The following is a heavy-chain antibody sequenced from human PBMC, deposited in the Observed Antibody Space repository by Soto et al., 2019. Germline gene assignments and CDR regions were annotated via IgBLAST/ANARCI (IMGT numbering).Heavy chain of an antibody. CDR1: GGSFSGYY. V-gene: IGHV4-34*01. J-gene: IGHJ5*02. CDR3: ARGSWAAGTIVGFDP. Sequence: QVQLQQWGAGLLKPSETLSLTCAVYGGSFSGYYWSWIRQPPGKGLEWMGKINHSGSTNYNPSLKSRVTISVDTSKNQFSLKLSSVTAADTAVYYCARGSWAAGTIVGFDPWGQGTLVTVSS. D-gene: IGHD6-13*01. CDR2: INHSGST.